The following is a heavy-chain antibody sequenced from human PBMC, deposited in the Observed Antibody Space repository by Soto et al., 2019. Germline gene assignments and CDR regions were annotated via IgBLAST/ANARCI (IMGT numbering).Heavy chain of an antibody. J-gene: IGHJ4*02. V-gene: IGHV1-18*01. CDR2: ISAYNGNT. Sequence: ASVKVSCKASGYTFTSYGISWVRQAPEQGLEWMGWISAYNGNTNYAQKLQGRVTMTTDTSTSTAYMELRSLRSDDTAVYYCARDRVYYDSSGYYYENWDYWGQGTLVTVSS. CDR1: GYTFTSYG. D-gene: IGHD3-22*01. CDR3: ARDRVYYDSSGYYYENWDY.